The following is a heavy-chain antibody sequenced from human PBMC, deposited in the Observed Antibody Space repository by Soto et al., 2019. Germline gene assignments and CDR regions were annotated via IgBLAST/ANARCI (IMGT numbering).Heavy chain of an antibody. CDR3: ARDDSHYDFWSGYPKPYYYYNGMDV. V-gene: IGHV3-7*03. Sequence: VGSLRLSCAASGVMFSSYWMSWVRQAPGMGLEWVANIKQDGSEKYYVDSVKGRFTIARDNAKNSLYLQMNSLRAEDTAVYYCARDDSHYDFWSGYPKPYYYYNGMDVWGQGTTVTVSS. CDR1: GVMFSSYW. D-gene: IGHD3-3*01. J-gene: IGHJ6*02. CDR2: IKQDGSEK.